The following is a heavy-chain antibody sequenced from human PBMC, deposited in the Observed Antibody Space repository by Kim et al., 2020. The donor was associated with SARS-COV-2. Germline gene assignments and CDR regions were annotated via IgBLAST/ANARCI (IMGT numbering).Heavy chain of an antibody. V-gene: IGHV1-24*01. Sequence: ASVKVSCKVSGYTLTELSMHWVRQAPGKGLEWMGGFDPEDGETIYAQKFQGRVTMTEDTSTDTAYMELSSLRSEDTAVYYCATAPIAAAGYDYWGQGTLVTSPQ. CDR2: FDPEDGET. D-gene: IGHD6-13*01. CDR1: GYTLTELS. J-gene: IGHJ4*02. CDR3: ATAPIAAAGYDY.